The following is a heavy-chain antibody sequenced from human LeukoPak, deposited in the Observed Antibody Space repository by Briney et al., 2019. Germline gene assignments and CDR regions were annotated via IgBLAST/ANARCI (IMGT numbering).Heavy chain of an antibody. D-gene: IGHD2-2*02. Sequence: SETLSFTGAVYGGSFSGYYWSWIRQPPGKGLEWIGEINHSESTNYNPSLKSRVTISVNTSKNQFSLKLSSVTAADTAVYYCARGQPNDIVVVPAAIPVGTSFDYWGQGTLVTVSS. CDR2: INHSEST. CDR3: ARGQPNDIVVVPAAIPVGTSFDY. J-gene: IGHJ4*02. V-gene: IGHV4-34*01. CDR1: GGSFSGYY.